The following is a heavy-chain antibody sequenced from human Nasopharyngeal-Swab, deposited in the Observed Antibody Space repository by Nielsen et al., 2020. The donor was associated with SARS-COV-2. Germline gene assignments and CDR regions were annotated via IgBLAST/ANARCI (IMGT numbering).Heavy chain of an antibody. CDR3: ARDLPGYDILTGYYRAYYFDY. CDR1: GFTFSDYY. J-gene: IGHJ4*02. Sequence: SLKISCAASGFTFSDYYMSWIRQAPGKGLEWVSYISSSGSTIYYADSVKGRFTISRDNAKNSLYLQMNSLRAEDTAVYYCARDLPGYDILTGYYRAYYFDYWGQGTLVTVSS. D-gene: IGHD3-9*01. V-gene: IGHV3-11*01. CDR2: ISSSGSTI.